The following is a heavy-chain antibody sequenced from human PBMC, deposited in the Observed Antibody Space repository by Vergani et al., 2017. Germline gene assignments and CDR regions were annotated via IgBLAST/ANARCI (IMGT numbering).Heavy chain of an antibody. CDR1: GGTFSSYA. Sequence: QVQLVQSGAEVKKPGSSVKVSCKASGGTFSSYAISWVRQAPGQGLEWMGGIIPIFGTANYAQKFQGRVTITADESTSTAYMELSSLRSEDTAVYYCARGGKDYGDYGGRGESGPITFLWGQGTLVTVSS. D-gene: IGHD4-17*01. V-gene: IGHV1-69*01. CDR3: ARGGKDYGDYGGRGESGPITFL. CDR2: IIPIFGTA. J-gene: IGHJ4*02.